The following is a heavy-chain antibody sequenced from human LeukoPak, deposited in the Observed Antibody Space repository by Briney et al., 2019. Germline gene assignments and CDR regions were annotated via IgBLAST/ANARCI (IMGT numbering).Heavy chain of an antibody. CDR2: INPNSGGT. J-gene: IGHJ4*02. D-gene: IGHD3-10*01. CDR1: GYTFTSYD. CDR3: ASSGDPPVGY. Sequence: ASVKVSCKASGYTFTSYDINWVRQAPGQGLEWMGWINPNSGGTNYAQKFQGRVTMTRDTSISTAYMELSRLRSDDTAVYYCASSGDPPVGYWGQGTLVTVSS. V-gene: IGHV1-2*02.